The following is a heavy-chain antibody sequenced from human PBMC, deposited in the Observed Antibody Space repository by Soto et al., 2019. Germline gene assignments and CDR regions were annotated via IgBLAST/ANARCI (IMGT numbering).Heavy chain of an antibody. CDR2: IRTKVDGGTT. D-gene: IGHD3-22*01. CDR3: TRGRADSSGSPLYFEH. J-gene: IGHJ4*02. CDR1: GFTFGGYP. V-gene: IGHV3-49*04. Sequence: PGGSLRLSCTGSGFTFGGYPVNWVRQAPGKGLEWLGFIRTKVDGGTTEYAASVKGRFTISRDDSKSIAYLQMNNLNTEDTAVFYCTRGRADSSGSPLYFEHWGQGS.